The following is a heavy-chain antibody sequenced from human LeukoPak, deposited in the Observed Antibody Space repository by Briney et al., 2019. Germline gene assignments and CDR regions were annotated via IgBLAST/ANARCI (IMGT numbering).Heavy chain of an antibody. Sequence: PSQTLSLTCTVSGGSISSGDYYWSWIRQPPGKGLEWIGYIYYSGSTYYNPSLKSRVTISVDTSKNRFSLKLSSVTAAGTAVYYCAREGAEGTSYFDYWGQGTLVTVSS. J-gene: IGHJ4*02. CDR2: IYYSGST. CDR1: GGSISSGDYY. V-gene: IGHV4-30-4*08. CDR3: AREGAEGTSYFDY. D-gene: IGHD4/OR15-4a*01.